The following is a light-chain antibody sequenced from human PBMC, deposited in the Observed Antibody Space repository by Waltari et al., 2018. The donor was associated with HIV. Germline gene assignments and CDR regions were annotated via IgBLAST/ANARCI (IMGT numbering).Light chain of an antibody. V-gene: IGKV4-1*01. CDR2: WAA. CDR3: QQYSATPLT. CDR1: QRVCTSSNDKKF. J-gene: IGKJ4*01. Sequence: IVMTQFPDSLAVPLVERATIKCKPSQRVCTSSNDKKFLAWYQQKPGQRPKMIIYWAATREFGVPDRFSGSGSGTDFTLTISSLQSEDVAVYCCQQYSATPLTFGGGTKVEIK.